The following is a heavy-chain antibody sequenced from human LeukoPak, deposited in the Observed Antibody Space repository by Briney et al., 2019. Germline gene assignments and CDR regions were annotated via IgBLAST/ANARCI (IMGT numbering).Heavy chain of an antibody. D-gene: IGHD6-13*01. J-gene: IGHJ4*02. CDR1: GFTFSSYA. V-gene: IGHV3-23*01. Sequence: PGGSLRLSCAASGFTFSSYAMNWVRQAPGKGLEWVSGISGNTENTYYADSVKGRFTISRDNPKNTVYLQMTSLGAEDTAAYYCAKSDTGTSARVLSTNWYLGYWGQGTLVTVSS. CDR2: ISGNTENT. CDR3: AKSDTGTSARVLSTNWYLGY.